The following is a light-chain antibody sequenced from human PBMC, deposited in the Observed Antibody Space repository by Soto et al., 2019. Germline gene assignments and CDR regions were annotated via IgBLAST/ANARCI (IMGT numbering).Light chain of an antibody. Sequence: QSALTQPPSASGSHGQSVTISCTGTSSDVGGYNYVSWYQQYPGRAPKLMIYEVTKRPSWVPDRFSGSKSGNTASLTVSGLQAEDEADYYCSSYAASNNFYFVFGGGTKLTVL. J-gene: IGLJ3*02. CDR3: SSYAASNNFYFV. CDR1: SSDVGGYNY. CDR2: EVT. V-gene: IGLV2-8*01.